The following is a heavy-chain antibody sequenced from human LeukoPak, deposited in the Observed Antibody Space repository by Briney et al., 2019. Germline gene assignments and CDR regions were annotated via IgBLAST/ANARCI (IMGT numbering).Heavy chain of an antibody. V-gene: IGHV1-2*02. D-gene: IGHD2-15*01. Sequence: GASVKVSCKASGYTFTGYYMHWVRQAPGQGLGWMGWINPNSGGTNYAQKFQGRVTMTRDTSISTAYMELSRLRSDDTAVYYCARDLGYCSGGSCYSDDYWGQGTLVTVSS. CDR3: ARDLGYCSGGSCYSDDY. J-gene: IGHJ4*02. CDR2: INPNSGGT. CDR1: GYTFTGYY.